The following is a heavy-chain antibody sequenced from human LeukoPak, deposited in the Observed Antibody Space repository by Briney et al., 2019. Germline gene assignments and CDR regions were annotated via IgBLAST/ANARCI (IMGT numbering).Heavy chain of an antibody. CDR1: EFTFSGYW. CDR3: ARAPVSGSYPPNFDY. Sequence: PGGSLRLSCAASEFTFSGYWMNWVRQAPGKGPKWVANINQDGSEKHYVDSVKGRFTISRDNAKNSLFLQMNSLRVEDTAVFYCARAPVSGSYPPNFDYWGQGTLVTISS. D-gene: IGHD1-26*01. CDR2: INQDGSEK. J-gene: IGHJ4*02. V-gene: IGHV3-7*01.